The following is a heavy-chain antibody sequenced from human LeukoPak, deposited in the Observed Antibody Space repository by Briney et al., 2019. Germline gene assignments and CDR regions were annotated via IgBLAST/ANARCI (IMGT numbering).Heavy chain of an antibody. Sequence: GGSLRLSCAASGFTVSSNYMSWVRQAPGKGLEWVSAISGSGGSTYYADSVKGRFTISRDNSKNTLYLQMNSLRAEDTAVYYCARDRGTAMVTGGDAFDIWGQGTMVTVSS. CDR1: GFTVSSNY. V-gene: IGHV3-53*01. CDR2: ISGSGGST. J-gene: IGHJ3*02. CDR3: ARDRGTAMVTGGDAFDI. D-gene: IGHD5-18*01.